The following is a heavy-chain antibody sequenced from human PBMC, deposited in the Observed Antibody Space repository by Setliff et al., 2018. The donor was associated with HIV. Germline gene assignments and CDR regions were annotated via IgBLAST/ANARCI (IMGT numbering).Heavy chain of an antibody. Sequence: SETLSLTCTVYGGSLDGYYWSWIRQPPGKGLEWIGEINHSGSTNYNPSLKSRATLSADTSKNQVSLRLRSVTAADTAVYYCAREPPHGGEYILTTYYMGVWGKGTTVTVSS. CDR3: AREPPHGGEYILTTYYMGV. V-gene: IGHV4-34*01. J-gene: IGHJ6*03. D-gene: IGHD6-6*01. CDR1: GGSLDGYY. CDR2: INHSGST.